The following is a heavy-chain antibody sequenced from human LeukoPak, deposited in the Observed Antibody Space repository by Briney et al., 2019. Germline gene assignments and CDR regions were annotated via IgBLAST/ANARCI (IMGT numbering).Heavy chain of an antibody. V-gene: IGHV3-48*02. J-gene: IGHJ6*02. Sequence: GGSLRLSCAASGFNFIVYRMNWVRQAPGKGPEWLSYLSPSSTTIYYADSVKGRFTISRGNAKNSLYLQMNSLRDEDTAVYYCATVHCSGGSCYAGSYYGMDVWGQGTTVTVSS. CDR1: GFNFIVYR. CDR2: LSPSSTTI. CDR3: ATVHCSGGSCYAGSYYGMDV. D-gene: IGHD2-15*01.